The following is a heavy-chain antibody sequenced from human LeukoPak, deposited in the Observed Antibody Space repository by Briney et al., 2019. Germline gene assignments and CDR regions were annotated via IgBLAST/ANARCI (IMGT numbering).Heavy chain of an antibody. CDR3: ARENLTRGRSGKVDY. D-gene: IGHD1-26*01. V-gene: IGHV4-31*03. CDR1: GGSISSGAYY. Sequence: SQTLSLTCTVSGGSISSGAYYWSWIRQHPGRGLEWIGYIYYSGNTYYNPSLKSRVTLSVGTSMNQFSLKLSSVTAADTAVYYCARENLTRGRSGKVDYWGQGTLVTVSS. J-gene: IGHJ4*02. CDR2: IYYSGNT.